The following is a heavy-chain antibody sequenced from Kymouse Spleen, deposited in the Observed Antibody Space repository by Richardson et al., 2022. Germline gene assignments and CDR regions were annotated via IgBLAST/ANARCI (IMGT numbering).Heavy chain of an antibody. Sequence: EVQLVESGGGLVQPGRSLRLSCAASGFTFDDYAMHWVRQAPGKGLEWVSGISWNSGSIGYADSVKGRFTISRDNAKNSLYLQMNSLRAEDTALYYCAKDLNWNSHYYYYGMDVWGQGTTVTVSS. V-gene: IGHV3-9*01. D-gene: IGHD1-7*01. CDR3: AKDLNWNSHYYYYGMDV. J-gene: IGHJ6*02. CDR1: GFTFDDYA. CDR2: ISWNSGSI.